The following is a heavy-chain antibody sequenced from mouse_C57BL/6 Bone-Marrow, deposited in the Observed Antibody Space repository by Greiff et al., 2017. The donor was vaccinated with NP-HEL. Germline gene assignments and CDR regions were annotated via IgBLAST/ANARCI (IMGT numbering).Heavy chain of an antibody. CDR2: ISYDGSN. Sequence: EVHLVESGPGLVKPSQSLSLTCSVTGYSITSGYYWNWIRQFPGNKLEWMGYISYDGSNNYNPSLKNRISITRDTSKNQFFLKLNSVTTEDTATYYCAKWGGLRRTYWGQGTLVTVSA. J-gene: IGHJ3*01. D-gene: IGHD2-4*01. CDR1: GYSITSGYY. CDR3: AKWGGLRRTY. V-gene: IGHV3-6*01.